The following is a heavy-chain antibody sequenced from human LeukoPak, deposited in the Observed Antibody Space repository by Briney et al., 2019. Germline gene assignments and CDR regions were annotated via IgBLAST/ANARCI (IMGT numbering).Heavy chain of an antibody. Sequence: GGSLRLSCAASGFTFSSYAMSWVRQAPGKGLEWVSIISWDGGSTYYADSVKGRFTISRDNSKNSLYLQMNSLTTEDTALYYCAKASNPYGDPDWYFDLWGRGTLVTVSS. D-gene: IGHD4-17*01. J-gene: IGHJ2*01. V-gene: IGHV3-43*02. CDR3: AKASNPYGDPDWYFDL. CDR1: GFTFSSYA. CDR2: ISWDGGST.